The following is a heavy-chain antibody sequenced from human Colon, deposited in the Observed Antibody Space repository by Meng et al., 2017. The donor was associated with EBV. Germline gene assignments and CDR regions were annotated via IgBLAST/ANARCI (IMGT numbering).Heavy chain of an antibody. CDR2: IYSSGNT. CDR1: GDSITSGDYS. CDR3: ARAEYYNWFDT. J-gene: IGHJ5*02. Sequence: QVQLQESGPGLVKPSQTLSLTCTVSGDSITSGDYSWNWIRQPPGKGLEWIGYIYSSGNTFYNPSLHSRVTMSVDTSKNQFSLRLTSVNAADTAVYYCARAEYYNWFDTWGQGTLVTVAS. D-gene: IGHD1-14*01. V-gene: IGHV4-30-4*01.